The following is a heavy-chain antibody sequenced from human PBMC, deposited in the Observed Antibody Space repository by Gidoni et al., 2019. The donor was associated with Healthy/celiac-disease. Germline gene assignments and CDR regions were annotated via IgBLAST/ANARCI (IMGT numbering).Heavy chain of an antibody. D-gene: IGHD2-2*02. Sequence: QVQLVESGGGVVQPGRSLRLSCAASGFTFSSYGMHGVRQAPGKGLEWVAVISYDGSNKYYADSVKGRFTISRDNSKNTLYLQMNSLRAEDTAVYYCAKVKGRSGYCSSTSCYKSGIDYWGQGTLVTVSS. J-gene: IGHJ4*02. CDR1: GFTFSSYG. V-gene: IGHV3-30*18. CDR2: ISYDGSNK. CDR3: AKVKGRSGYCSSTSCYKSGIDY.